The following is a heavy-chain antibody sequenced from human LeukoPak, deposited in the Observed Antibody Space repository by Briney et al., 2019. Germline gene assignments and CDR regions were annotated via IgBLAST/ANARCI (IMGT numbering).Heavy chain of an antibody. CDR1: RGSFSAYY. D-gene: IGHD6-13*01. V-gene: IGHV4-34*01. J-gene: IGHJ4*02. CDR3: ARGLTGPREAAASRVALGH. Sequence: SETLSLTCAVFRGSFSAYYWSWIRQPPGKGPEWIGEINHSGSTNYNPPLKSRVTISMDTPKNQVSLRLTSVTAADTAVYYCARGLTGPREAAASRVALGHWGQGTLVTVSS. CDR2: INHSGST.